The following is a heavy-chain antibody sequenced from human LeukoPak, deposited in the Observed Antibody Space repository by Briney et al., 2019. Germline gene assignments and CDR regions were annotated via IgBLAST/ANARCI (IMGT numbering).Heavy chain of an antibody. D-gene: IGHD3-3*01. CDR1: GYTFTGYY. Sequence: ASVKVSCKASGYTFTGYYMHWVRQAPGQGLEGMGWMNPNSGNTGYAQKFQGRVTMTRNTDISTAYMELSSLRSEDTAVYYCARGPPSTYYDFWSGQNFPSYWGQGTLVTVSS. CDR3: ARGPPSTYYDFWSGQNFPSY. J-gene: IGHJ4*02. CDR2: MNPNSGNT. V-gene: IGHV1-8*02.